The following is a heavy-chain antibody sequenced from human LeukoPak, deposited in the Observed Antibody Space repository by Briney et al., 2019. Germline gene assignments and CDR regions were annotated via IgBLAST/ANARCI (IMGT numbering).Heavy chain of an antibody. CDR3: AKQDYYEYYFDY. Sequence: PGRSLRLSCAASGFTFSSYGMHWVRQAPGKGLEWVAVISYDGSNKYYADSVKGRFTISRDNSKNTLYLQMNSLRAEDTAVYYCAKQDYYEYYFDYWGQGTLVTVSS. CDR1: GFTFSSYG. D-gene: IGHD3-22*01. CDR2: ISYDGSNK. V-gene: IGHV3-30*18. J-gene: IGHJ4*02.